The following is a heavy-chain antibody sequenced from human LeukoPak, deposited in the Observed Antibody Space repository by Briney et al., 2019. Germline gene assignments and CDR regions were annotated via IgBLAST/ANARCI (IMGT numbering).Heavy chain of an antibody. CDR2: INPNSGGT. Sequence: ASVKVSCKASGYTFTGYYMHWVRQAPGQGLEWMGWINPNSGGTNYAQKFQGRVTMTRDTSISTAYMELSRLRSDDTAVYYCARGAPVICTNGVCRGYYHYYMDVWGKGTTVTVSS. V-gene: IGHV1-2*02. CDR3: ARGAPVICTNGVCRGYYHYYMDV. D-gene: IGHD2-8*01. CDR1: GYTFTGYY. J-gene: IGHJ6*03.